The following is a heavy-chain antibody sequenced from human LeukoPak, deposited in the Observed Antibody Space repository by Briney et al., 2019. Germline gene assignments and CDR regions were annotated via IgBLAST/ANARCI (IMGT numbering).Heavy chain of an antibody. CDR3: ASPGYSSGWQGGFDY. V-gene: IGHV1-69*05. Sequence: GASVKVSCKASGGTFSSYAISWVRQAPGQGLEWMGGIIPIFGTANYAQKFQGRVTITTDESTSTAYMELSSLRSEDMAVYYCASPGYSSGWQGGFDYWGQGTLVTVSS. CDR2: IIPIFGTA. D-gene: IGHD6-19*01. CDR1: GGTFSSYA. J-gene: IGHJ4*02.